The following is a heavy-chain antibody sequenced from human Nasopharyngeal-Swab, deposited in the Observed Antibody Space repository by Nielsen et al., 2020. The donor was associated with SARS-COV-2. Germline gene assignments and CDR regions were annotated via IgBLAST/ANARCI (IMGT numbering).Heavy chain of an antibody. Sequence: GGSLRLSCAASGFTFSSYWMSWVRQAPGKGLEWVSYISSSGSTIYYADSVKGRFTISRDNAKNSLYLQMNSLRAEDTAVYYCARETYYYDSSGPALDYWGQGTLVTVSS. V-gene: IGHV3-48*04. CDR2: ISSSGSTI. CDR3: ARETYYYDSSGPALDY. D-gene: IGHD3-22*01. J-gene: IGHJ4*02. CDR1: GFTFSSYW.